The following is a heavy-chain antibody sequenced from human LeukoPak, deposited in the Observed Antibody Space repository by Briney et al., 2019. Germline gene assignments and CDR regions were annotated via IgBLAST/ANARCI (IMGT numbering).Heavy chain of an antibody. J-gene: IGHJ3*02. CDR3: ARARLESTDAFDI. CDR1: GFTFSDYY. CDR2: ISSSGSTI. V-gene: IGHV3-11*04. Sequence: GGSLRLSCAASGFTFSDYYMSWIRQAPGKGLEWVSYISSSGSTIYYADSVKGRFTISRDNAKNSLYLQMNSLRAEDTAVYYCARARLESTDAFDIWGQGTMVTVSS. D-gene: IGHD3-3*01.